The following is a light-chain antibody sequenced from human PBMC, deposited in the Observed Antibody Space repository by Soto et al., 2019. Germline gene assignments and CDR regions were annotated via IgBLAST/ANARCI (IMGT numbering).Light chain of an antibody. J-gene: IGKJ4*01. CDR3: QQYNDWPPLT. V-gene: IGKV3-15*01. Sequence: EIVMTQSPATLSLSPGERATLSCRASQSLSSHLAWYQQKPGQAPRLLIYGASARATGIPARFSGSGSGTEFTLTISSLQSEDFVVYFCQQYNDWPPLTFGGGTKVEIK. CDR1: QSLSSH. CDR2: GAS.